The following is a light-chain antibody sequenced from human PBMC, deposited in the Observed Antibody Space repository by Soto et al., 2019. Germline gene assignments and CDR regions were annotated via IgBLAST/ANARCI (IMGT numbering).Light chain of an antibody. CDR1: QSLSRSY. Sequence: EVVLTQSPVALSVSPGERTTLSCRASQSLSRSYMAWYQQRPGQAPRLLIYGTSNRATGIPNRFSGSGSGTDFTLTITRLEPEAVAVYYCQQCGSAPFTFGGGTKVEI. CDR3: QQCGSAPFT. CDR2: GTS. V-gene: IGKV3-20*01. J-gene: IGKJ4*01.